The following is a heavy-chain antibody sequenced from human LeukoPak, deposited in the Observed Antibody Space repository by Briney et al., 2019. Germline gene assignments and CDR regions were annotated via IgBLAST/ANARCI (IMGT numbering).Heavy chain of an antibody. CDR1: GFTFSTYG. CDR3: VRAGCATTSFYCFDC. Sequence: GGSLRLSCAASGFTFSTYGMSWVRQAPGQGLEWVSYISSGSPSTYYGDSVKGRFTISRDNAKNSLYLQMNSLRVGDTAVYYCVRAGCATTSFYCFDCWGQGTLVTVSS. J-gene: IGHJ4*02. V-gene: IGHV3-48*01. CDR2: ISSGSPST. D-gene: IGHD2-2*01.